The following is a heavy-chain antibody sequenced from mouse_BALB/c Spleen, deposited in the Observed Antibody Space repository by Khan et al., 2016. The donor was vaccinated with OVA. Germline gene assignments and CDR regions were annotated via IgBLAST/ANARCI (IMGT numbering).Heavy chain of an antibody. J-gene: IGHJ2*02. CDR3: ARVYAGDFDY. CDR1: GYSITSDYA. V-gene: IGHV3-2*02. CDR2: ISYSGNT. Sequence: EVQLQESGPGLVKPSQSLSLTCTVTGYSITSDYAWNWIRQFPGNKLEWMGFISYSGNTKYNPSLKSRVSITRDTSKNQFFLQLNSVTTEDTATYYCARVYAGDFDYWGQGTSLTVSS. D-gene: IGHD1-1*01.